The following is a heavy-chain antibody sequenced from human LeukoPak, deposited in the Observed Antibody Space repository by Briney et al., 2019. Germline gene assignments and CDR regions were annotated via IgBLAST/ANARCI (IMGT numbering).Heavy chain of an antibody. CDR1: GFTFSSYW. Sequence: GGSLRLSCAASGFTFSSYWMHWVRQAPGKGLVWVSRINSDGSSTSYADSVKGRFTVSRDNAKNTLYLQMNSLRAEDTAVYYCARRVAVAGNFDYWGQGTLVTVSS. CDR3: ARRVAVAGNFDY. V-gene: IGHV3-74*01. D-gene: IGHD6-19*01. CDR2: INSDGSST. J-gene: IGHJ4*02.